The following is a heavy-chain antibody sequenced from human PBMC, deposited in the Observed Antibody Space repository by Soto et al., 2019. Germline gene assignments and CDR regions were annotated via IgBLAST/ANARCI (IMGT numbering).Heavy chain of an antibody. J-gene: IGHJ4*02. CDR3: ARDASVMGSSVWTSDY. V-gene: IGHV3-30-3*01. CDR1: GFTFSSYA. D-gene: IGHD6-25*01. Sequence: QVQLVESGGGVVQPGRSLRLSCAASGFTFSSYAMHWVRQAPGKGLEWVAVISYDGSNKYYADSVKGRFTISRDNSKNTLYLQMNSLRAEDTAVYYCARDASVMGSSVWTSDYWGQGTLVTVSS. CDR2: ISYDGSNK.